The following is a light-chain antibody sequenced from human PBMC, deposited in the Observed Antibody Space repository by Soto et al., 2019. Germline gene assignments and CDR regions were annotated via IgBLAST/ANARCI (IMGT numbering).Light chain of an antibody. V-gene: IGKV3-20*01. J-gene: IGKJ1*01. CDR2: GAS. CDR1: QSVSSSY. CDR3: QQYGSSPRT. Sequence: EFVLTQSPGTLSLSPVERATLSCRASQSVSSSYLAWYQQKPGQAPRLLIYGASSRATGIPDRFSGSGSGTDFTLTISRLEPEDFAVYYCQQYGSSPRTFGQGTKVDIK.